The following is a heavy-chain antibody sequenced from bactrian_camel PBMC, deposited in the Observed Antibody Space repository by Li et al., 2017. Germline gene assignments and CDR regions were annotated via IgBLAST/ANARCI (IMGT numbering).Heavy chain of an antibody. CDR1: GHTQSGSST. V-gene: IGHV3S55*01. D-gene: IGHD3*01. Sequence: VQLVESGGASVQAGGSLKLSCVASGHTQSGSSTFCMGWFRQAPGKEREAVGVIETDDEIRYDDSVKGRFTISKDKDKNTLYLQLSSLKPEDTGTYFCAAANVGWCLRTPHHFAYWGQGTQVTVS. J-gene: IGHJ6*01. CDR2: IETDDEI. CDR3: AAANVGWCLRTPHHFAY.